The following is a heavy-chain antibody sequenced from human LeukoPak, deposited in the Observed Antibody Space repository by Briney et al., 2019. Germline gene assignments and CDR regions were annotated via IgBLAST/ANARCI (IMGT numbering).Heavy chain of an antibody. D-gene: IGHD3-10*01. J-gene: IGHJ5*02. CDR3: ARDGLLMARGVRNGFDP. CDR1: GDRFEGLA. CDR2: IIPLLEET. Sequence: ASVKVSCKASGDRFEGLAITWVRQAPGQGLEWMGGIIPLLEETNYAQKFQGRVTITADESTNTVYMELSSLTSDDTAVYYCARDGLLMARGVRNGFDPWGQGTLVTVSS. V-gene: IGHV1-69*13.